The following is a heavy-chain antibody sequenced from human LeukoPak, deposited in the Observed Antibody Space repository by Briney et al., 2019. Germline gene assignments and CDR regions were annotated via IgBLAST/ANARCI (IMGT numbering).Heavy chain of an antibody. J-gene: IGHJ6*04. D-gene: IGHD2-15*01. CDR1: GFTFSSYA. CDR3: ARDALEVVAATRGELLEAEDYYYSMDV. Sequence: GGSLRLSCAASGFTFSSYAMHWVRQAPGKGLEWVAVISYDGSNKYHADSVKGRFTISRDNSKNTLYLQMNSLRAEDTAVYYCARDALEVVAATRGELLEAEDYYYSMDVWGKGTTVTVSS. V-gene: IGHV3-30*04. CDR2: ISYDGSNK.